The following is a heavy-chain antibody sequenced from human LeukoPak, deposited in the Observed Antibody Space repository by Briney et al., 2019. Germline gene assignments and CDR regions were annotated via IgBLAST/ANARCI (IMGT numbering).Heavy chain of an antibody. D-gene: IGHD6-25*01. CDR2: IFYRGST. J-gene: IGHJ6*02. Sequence: PSETLSLTCTASGGSITSSSYYWAWIRQPPGKGLEWTGSIFYRGSTYYNPSLKSRVSISVDTSKNQFSLKLNSVTAADTAVYYCARDKRLRGSYYYGMDVWGQGTTVTVSS. V-gene: IGHV4-39*07. CDR1: GGSITSSSYY. CDR3: ARDKRLRGSYYYGMDV.